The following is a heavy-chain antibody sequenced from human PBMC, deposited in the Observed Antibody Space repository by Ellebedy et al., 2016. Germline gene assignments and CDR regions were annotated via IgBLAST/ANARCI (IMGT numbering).Heavy chain of an antibody. J-gene: IGHJ2*01. D-gene: IGHD1-14*01. V-gene: IGHV4-61*01. CDR3: ATVGLNPRMWYFDL. CDR2: IYYSGST. Sequence: GSLRLSXTVSGGSVSSGSYYWSWIRQPPGKGLEWIGYIYYSGSTNYNPSLKSRVTISVDTSKNQFSLKLSSVTAADTAVYYCATVGLNPRMWYFDLWGRGTLVTVSS. CDR1: GGSVSSGSYY.